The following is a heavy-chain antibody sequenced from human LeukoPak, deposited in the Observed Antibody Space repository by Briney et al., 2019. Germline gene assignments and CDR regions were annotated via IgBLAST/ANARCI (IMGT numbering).Heavy chain of an antibody. CDR3: ARGNQLYRMDV. D-gene: IGHD1-14*01. CDR2: ISSSSIYI. V-gene: IGHV3-21*01. J-gene: IGHJ6*02. CDR1: GFTFSSYS. Sequence: GGSLRLSCAASGFTFSSYSMNWVRPAPGKGLEWVSSISSSSIYIYYADSVKGRFTISRDNAKNSLYLQMNSLRAEDTAVYYCARGNQLYRMDVWGQGTTVTVSS.